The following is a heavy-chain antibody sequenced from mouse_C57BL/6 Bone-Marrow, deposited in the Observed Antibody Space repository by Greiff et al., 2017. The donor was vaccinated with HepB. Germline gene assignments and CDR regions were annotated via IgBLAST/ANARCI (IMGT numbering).Heavy chain of an antibody. V-gene: IGHV1-9*01. CDR3: AIERIYYGNYVYYAMDY. CDR2: ILPGSGST. J-gene: IGHJ4*01. CDR1: GYTFTGYW. Sequence: VHLVESGAELMKPGASVKLSCKATGYTFTGYWIEWVKQRPGHGLEWIGEILPGSGSTNYNEKFKGKATFTADTSSNTAYMQLSSLTTEDSAIYYFAIERIYYGNYVYYAMDYWGQGTSVTVSS. D-gene: IGHD2-1*01.